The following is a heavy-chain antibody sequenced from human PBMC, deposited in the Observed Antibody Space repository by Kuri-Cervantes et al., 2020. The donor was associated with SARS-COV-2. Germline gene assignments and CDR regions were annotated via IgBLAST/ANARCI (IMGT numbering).Heavy chain of an antibody. CDR2: IYSGGST. CDR3: AREQEDYYYYYYMDV. D-gene: IGHD1/OR15-1a*01. Sequence: GESLKISCAASGFTVSSNYMSWVRQAPGKGLEWVSVIYSGGSTYYADSVKGRFTISRDNSKNTLYLQMNSLRAEDTAVYYCAREQEDYYYYYYMDVWSKGTTVTVSS. V-gene: IGHV3-66*02. J-gene: IGHJ6*03. CDR1: GFTVSSNY.